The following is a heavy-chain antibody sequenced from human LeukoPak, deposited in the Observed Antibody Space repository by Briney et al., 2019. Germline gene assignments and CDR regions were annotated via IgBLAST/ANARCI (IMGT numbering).Heavy chain of an antibody. CDR2: FYTGGNT. V-gene: IGHV3-66*01. D-gene: IGHD6-13*01. CDR1: GFTFSSYA. CDR3: ARAQIPYSSSWYFDY. Sequence: SGGSLRLSCAASGFTFSSYAMHWVRQAPGKGLEWVSVFYTGGNTYYADSVKGRFTISRDNSKNTLYLQMNSLRAEDTAVYYCARAQIPYSSSWYFDYWGQGTLVTVSS. J-gene: IGHJ4*02.